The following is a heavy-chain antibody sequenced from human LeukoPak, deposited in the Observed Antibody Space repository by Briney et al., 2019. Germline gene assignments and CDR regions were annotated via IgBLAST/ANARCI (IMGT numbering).Heavy chain of an antibody. J-gene: IGHJ6*02. CDR1: GYSFTSYW. Sequence: GESLKISCKGSGYSFTSYWIGRVRQMPGKGLEWMGIIYPGDSDTRYSPSFQGQVTISADKSISTAYLQWSSLKASDTAMYYCARLEYYYGSGSYGRNYYYGMDVWGQGTTVTVSS. CDR3: ARLEYYYGSGSYGRNYYYGMDV. CDR2: IYPGDSDT. V-gene: IGHV5-51*01. D-gene: IGHD3-10*01.